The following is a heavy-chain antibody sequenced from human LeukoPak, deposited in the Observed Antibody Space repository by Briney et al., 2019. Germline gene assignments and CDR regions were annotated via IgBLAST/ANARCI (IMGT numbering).Heavy chain of an antibody. Sequence: GGSLRLSCAASGFTFSSNWTHWVRQAPGKGLVWVSHINNDGSRINYAESVKGRFTVSRDIAKNTLYLQMNSLRAEDTAVYYCATSMAGYNWFDPWGQGTLVTVSS. CDR1: GFTFSSNW. V-gene: IGHV3-74*01. CDR3: ATSMAGYNWFDP. CDR2: INNDGSRI. J-gene: IGHJ5*02. D-gene: IGHD3-22*01.